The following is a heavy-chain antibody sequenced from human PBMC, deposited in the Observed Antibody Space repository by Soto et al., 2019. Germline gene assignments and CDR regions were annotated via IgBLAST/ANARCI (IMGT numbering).Heavy chain of an antibody. D-gene: IGHD6-19*01. Sequence: GGSLRLSCAASGFTFSSYSMNWVRQAPGKGLEWVSSISSSSSYIYYADSVKGRFTISRDNAKNSLYLQMNSLSAEDTAVYYCARGPPAGYSSGWLYFDYWGQGTLVTVSS. CDR2: ISSSSSYI. V-gene: IGHV3-21*01. CDR1: GFTFSSYS. CDR3: ARGPPAGYSSGWLYFDY. J-gene: IGHJ4*02.